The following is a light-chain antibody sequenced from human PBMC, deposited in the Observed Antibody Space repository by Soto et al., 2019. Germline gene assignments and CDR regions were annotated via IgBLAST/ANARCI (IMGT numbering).Light chain of an antibody. CDR3: QRYNSYYT. V-gene: IGKV1-5*03. CDR1: QSISSW. Sequence: DIQMTQSPSTLSASVGDRVTITCRASQSISSWLAWYQQKPGKAPKLLIYKASSLESGVPSRFSGSGSGTEFTLTISSLQPYDFATYYCQRYNSYYTFGQGTKLETK. CDR2: KAS. J-gene: IGKJ2*01.